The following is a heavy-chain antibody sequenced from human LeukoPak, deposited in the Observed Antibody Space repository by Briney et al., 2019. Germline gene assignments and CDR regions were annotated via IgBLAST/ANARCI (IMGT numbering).Heavy chain of an antibody. CDR1: GDSGSSYY. CDR3: VNSSPGGGWLVAGNFDY. Sequence: SETLSLTCTVSGDSGSSYYWSWIRRPPAKGRVWIGYIHYSGTTNYNPSLKSRVSMSVDTSKNQSSLKLSSVTAADTAVYYCVNSSPGGGWLVAGNFDYWGQGTLVTVSS. CDR2: IHYSGTT. D-gene: IGHD6-19*01. V-gene: IGHV4-59*08. J-gene: IGHJ4*02.